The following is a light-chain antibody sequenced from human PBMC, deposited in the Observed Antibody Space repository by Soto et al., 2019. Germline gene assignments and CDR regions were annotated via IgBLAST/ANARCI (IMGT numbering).Light chain of an antibody. Sequence: QSVLTQPRSVSGSPGQSVTISCTGTSSDVGGFNYVSWYQQHPGKVPKLIIYDVNKGPSGVPDRFSGSKSGNTASLTISGLQAEDEADYYCCSYAGTYTLVFGGGTKVTVL. CDR2: DVN. CDR1: SSDVGGFNY. CDR3: CSYAGTYTLV. J-gene: IGLJ3*02. V-gene: IGLV2-11*01.